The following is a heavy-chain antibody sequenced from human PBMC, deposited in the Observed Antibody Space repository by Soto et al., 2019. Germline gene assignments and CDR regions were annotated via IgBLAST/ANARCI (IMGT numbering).Heavy chain of an antibody. CDR1: GYTFTGYY. J-gene: IGHJ4*02. D-gene: IGHD6-25*01. CDR2: ISTHSGNT. CDR3: ARGDPATYMRLPFDY. V-gene: IGHV1-2*02. Sequence: ASVKVSCKASGYTFTGYYMHWVRQAPGQGLEWMGWISTHSGNTGYAQRFQDRVTITRDTSTSTAYMELGSLRSDDSAVYYCARGDPATYMRLPFDYWGQGTLVTVSS.